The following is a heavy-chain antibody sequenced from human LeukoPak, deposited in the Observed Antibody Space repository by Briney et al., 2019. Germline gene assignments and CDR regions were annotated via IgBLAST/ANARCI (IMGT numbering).Heavy chain of an antibody. D-gene: IGHD4-17*01. J-gene: IGHJ5*02. CDR2: IYYSGST. CDR1: GGSISSGGYY. V-gene: IGHV4-31*03. CDR3: ARGVGGDYSYDP. Sequence: KPSETLSFTCTVSGGSISSGGYYWSWIRQHPGKGLEWIGYIYYSGSTYYNPSLKSRVTISVDTSKNQFSLKLSSVTAADTAVYYCARGVGGDYSYDPWGQGTLVTVSS.